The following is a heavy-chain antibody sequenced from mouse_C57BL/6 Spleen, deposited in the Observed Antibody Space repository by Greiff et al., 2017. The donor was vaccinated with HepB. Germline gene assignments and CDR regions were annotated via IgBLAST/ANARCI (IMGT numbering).Heavy chain of an antibody. CDR2: INPNNGGT. CDR1: GYTFTDYY. J-gene: IGHJ3*01. Sequence: EVQLQQSGPELVKPGASVKISCKASGYTFTDYYMNWVKQSHGKSLEWIGDINPNNGGTSYNQKFKGKDTLTVDKSSSTAYMEPRSLTAEDSAVCHCARWRDYDGFAYWGQGTLVTDAA. CDR3: ARWRDYDGFAY. D-gene: IGHD2-4*01. V-gene: IGHV1-26*01.